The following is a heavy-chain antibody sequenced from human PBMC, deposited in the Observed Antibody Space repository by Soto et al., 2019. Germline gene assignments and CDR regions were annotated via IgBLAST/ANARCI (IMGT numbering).Heavy chain of an antibody. CDR2: INHSGST. Sequence: SETLSLTCAVYGGSFSGYYWSWIRQPPGKGLEWIGEINHSGSTTYNPSLRSRATISVDTSNNQFSLRLRSVTAADTAVYYCATLPPRIVLSLLPIPTWGQGILVTVSS. J-gene: IGHJ5*02. V-gene: IGHV4-34*01. CDR3: ATLPPRIVLSLLPIPT. D-gene: IGHD2-21*01. CDR1: GGSFSGYY.